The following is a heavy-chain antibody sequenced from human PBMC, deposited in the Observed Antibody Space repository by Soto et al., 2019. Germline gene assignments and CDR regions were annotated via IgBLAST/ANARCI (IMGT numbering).Heavy chain of an antibody. V-gene: IGHV2-5*02. Sequence: QITLKESGPTLVKPTQTLTLTCTFSGFSLSTSGVGVGWIRQPPGKALEWLALIYWDDDKRYSPSLKSRLTITKDTSKNRVVLTMTSMDPVDTATYYCAHRPSYCSGGSCYSGFDYWGQGTLVTVSS. CDR1: GFSLSTSGVG. CDR3: AHRPSYCSGGSCYSGFDY. CDR2: IYWDDDK. D-gene: IGHD2-15*01. J-gene: IGHJ4*02.